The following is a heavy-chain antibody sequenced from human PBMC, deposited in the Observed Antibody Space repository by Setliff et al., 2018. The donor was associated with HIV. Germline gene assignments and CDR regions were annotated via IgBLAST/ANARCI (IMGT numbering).Heavy chain of an antibody. CDR1: GYTFTNYG. Sequence: ASVKVSCKASGYTFTNYGISRLRQAPGQGLEWMGWISGYNSDTKYAEKVQGRVTMTTDTSTGTAYMELRSLRSDDTAVYYCAREVVPTSEYHTFDSWGQGSLVTVSS. CDR2: ISGYNSDT. D-gene: IGHD6-6*01. CDR3: AREVVPTSEYHTFDS. V-gene: IGHV1-18*04. J-gene: IGHJ4*02.